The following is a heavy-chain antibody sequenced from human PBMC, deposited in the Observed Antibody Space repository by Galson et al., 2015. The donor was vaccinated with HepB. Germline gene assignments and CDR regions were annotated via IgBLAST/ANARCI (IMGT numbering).Heavy chain of an antibody. CDR1: GFTFGDYA. CDR2: IRGKTHGGAT. Sequence: SLRLSCAGSGFTFGDYAMTWFRQAPGKGLEWVGFIRGKTHGGATEYAASVKGRFTISRDDSKSIAYLQMNSLRSEDTAVYYCCRSYTGLGEDYFYMDVWGRGTTVTVSS. V-gene: IGHV3-49*03. CDR3: CRSYTGLGEDYFYMDV. J-gene: IGHJ6*03. D-gene: IGHD2-2*02.